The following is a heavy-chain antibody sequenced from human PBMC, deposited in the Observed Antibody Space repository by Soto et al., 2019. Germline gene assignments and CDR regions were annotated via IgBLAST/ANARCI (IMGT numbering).Heavy chain of an antibody. Sequence: QVQLVESGGGLVKPGGSLRLSCAASGFTFSDYYMSWIRQAPGKGLEWVSYISSSSSYTNYADSVKGRFTISRDNAKNSLYMHMNSLRAEETAVYYCARDQHYYDSSGYCTYWYFDLWGRGTLVTVSS. CDR1: GFTFSDYY. J-gene: IGHJ2*01. CDR3: ARDQHYYDSSGYCTYWYFDL. V-gene: IGHV3-11*06. CDR2: ISSSSSYT. D-gene: IGHD3-22*01.